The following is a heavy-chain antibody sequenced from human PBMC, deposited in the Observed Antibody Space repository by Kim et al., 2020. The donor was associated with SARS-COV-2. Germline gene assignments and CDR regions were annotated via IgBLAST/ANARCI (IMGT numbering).Heavy chain of an antibody. D-gene: IGHD3-3*01. CDR3: ARDRDREWSASYYYGMDV. CDR1: GGTFSSYA. J-gene: IGHJ6*02. Sequence: SVKVSCKASGGTFSSYAISWVRQAPGQGLEWMGGIIPIFGTANYAQKFQGRVTITADESTSTAYMELSSLRSEDTAVYYCARDRDREWSASYYYGMDVWGQGTTVTVSS. CDR2: IIPIFGTA. V-gene: IGHV1-69*13.